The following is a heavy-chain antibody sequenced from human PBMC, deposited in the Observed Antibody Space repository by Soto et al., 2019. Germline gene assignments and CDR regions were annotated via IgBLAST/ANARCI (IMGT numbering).Heavy chain of an antibody. CDR1: GGSISSSSYY. V-gene: IGHV4-39*01. J-gene: IGHJ6*02. Sequence: SETLSLTCTVSGGSISSSSYYWGWIRQPPGKGLEWIGSIHYSGSTYYNPSLKSRVTISVDTSKNQFSLKLSSVTAADTAVYYCARRVYCSSTSCYSGYYYYYGMDVWGQGTTVTVSS. CDR2: IHYSGST. CDR3: ARRVYCSSTSCYSGYYYYYGMDV. D-gene: IGHD2-2*01.